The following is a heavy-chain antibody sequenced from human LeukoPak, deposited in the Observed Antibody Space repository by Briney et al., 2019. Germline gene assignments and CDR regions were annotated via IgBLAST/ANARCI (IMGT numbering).Heavy chain of an antibody. J-gene: IGHJ4*02. Sequence: GGSLRLSCAASGFTFSSYWMGWVRQAPGKGLEWVANIKQDGSEKYYVDSVKGRFTISRDNAKNSLYLQMNSLRAEDTAVYYCARDQDYGGNLFDYWGQGTLVTVSS. CDR2: IKQDGSEK. CDR3: ARDQDYGGNLFDY. CDR1: GFTFSSYW. D-gene: IGHD4-23*01. V-gene: IGHV3-7*01.